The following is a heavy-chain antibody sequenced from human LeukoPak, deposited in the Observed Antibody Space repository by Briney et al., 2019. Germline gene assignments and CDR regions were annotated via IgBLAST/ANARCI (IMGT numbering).Heavy chain of an antibody. CDR3: ASTFFVGSGHPNNWFDP. V-gene: IGHV1-69*13. CDR2: IIPIFGTA. J-gene: IGHJ5*02. Sequence: ASVKVSCKASGGTFSSYAISWVRQAPGQGLEWMGGIIPIFGTANYAQKFQGRVTITADESTSTAYMELSSLRSEDTAVYYCASTFFVGSGHPNNWFDPWGQGTLVTVSS. CDR1: GGTFSSYA. D-gene: IGHD6-19*01.